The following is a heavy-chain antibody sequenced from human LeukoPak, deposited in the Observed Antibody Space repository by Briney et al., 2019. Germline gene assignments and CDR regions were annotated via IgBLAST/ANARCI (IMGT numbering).Heavy chain of an antibody. CDR1: GFTFSSYA. J-gene: IGHJ4*02. CDR2: ISGSGGRT. D-gene: IGHD5-18*01. V-gene: IGHV3-23*01. Sequence: GGSLRLSCAASGFTFSSYAMSWVRQAPGKGLEWVSDISGSGGRTYYADSAKGRFTISRDNSKNMLYLQMNSLRAEDTAVYYCAKDLRETAMVEYYFDYGAREPWSPSPQ. CDR3: AKDLRETAMVEYYFDY.